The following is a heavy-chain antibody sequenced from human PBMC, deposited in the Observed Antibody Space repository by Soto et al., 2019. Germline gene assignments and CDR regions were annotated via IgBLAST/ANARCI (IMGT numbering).Heavy chain of an antibody. CDR1: GGTFSIFS. Sequence: GASVKVSCKASGGTFSIFSISWVRQAPGQGLEWMGGIIPIFGTANYAQKFQGRVTITADESTTTAFMELSSLRSEDTAVYYCASRVYFSDRCGYYYDPFDLWGQGSLVTVSS. CDR3: ASRVYFSDRCGYYYDPFDL. D-gene: IGHD3-22*01. CDR2: IIPIFGTA. V-gene: IGHV1-69*13. J-gene: IGHJ4*02.